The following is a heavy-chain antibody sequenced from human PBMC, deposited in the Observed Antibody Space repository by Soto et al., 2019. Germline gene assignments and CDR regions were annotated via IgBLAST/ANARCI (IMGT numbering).Heavy chain of an antibody. CDR1: GGSISSGDYW. CDR3: ARQVGGDKWYFEV. D-gene: IGHD1-26*01. J-gene: IGHJ2*01. V-gene: IGHV4-39*01. CDR2: VYYDGTT. Sequence: QLQLQESGPGLVKPSETLSLTCTVSGGSISSGDYWWAWIRQLPGKKLEWIGIGSVYYDGTTHSNPPLKIRGIISIATSNHQFSLKLNAVTAADTAPYYCARQVGGDKWYFEVWGRGTLVIVSS.